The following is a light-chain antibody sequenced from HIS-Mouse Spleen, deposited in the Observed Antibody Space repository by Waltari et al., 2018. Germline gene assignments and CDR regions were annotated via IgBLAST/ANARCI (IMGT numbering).Light chain of an antibody. Sequence: QSALTQPASVSGSPGQSITISRTGTSSDVGSHNLVSWYQQHPGKAPKLMIYEGSKRPSGVSNRFSGSKSGNTASLTISGLQAEDEADYYCCSYAGSSTVVFGGGTKLTVL. CDR3: CSYAGSSTVV. CDR2: EGS. CDR1: SSDVGSHNL. V-gene: IGLV2-23*01. J-gene: IGLJ2*01.